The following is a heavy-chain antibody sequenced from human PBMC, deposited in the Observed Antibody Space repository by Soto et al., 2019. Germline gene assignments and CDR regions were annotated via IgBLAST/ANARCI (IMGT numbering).Heavy chain of an antibody. CDR2: ISSSSSYI. V-gene: IGHV3-21*01. CDR3: ARVFEYSSSHYYYYGMDV. J-gene: IGHJ6*02. Sequence: GGSLRLSCAASGFTFSSYSMNWVRQAPGKGLEWVSSISSSSSYIYYADSVKGRFTISRDNAKNSLYLQMNSLRAEDTAVYYCARVFEYSSSHYYYYGMDVWGQGTTVTVSS. CDR1: GFTFSSYS. D-gene: IGHD6-6*01.